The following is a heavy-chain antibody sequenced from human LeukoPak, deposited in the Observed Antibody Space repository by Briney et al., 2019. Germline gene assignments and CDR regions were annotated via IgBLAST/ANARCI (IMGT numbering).Heavy chain of an antibody. CDR2: ISYDGSNK. D-gene: IGHD1-26*01. Sequence: GRSLRLSCAASGFTFSSYAMHWVRQAPGKGLEWVAVISYDGSNKYYADSVKGRFTISRDNSKNTLYLQMNSLRAEDTAVYYCARDLVGAPIGYWGQGTPVTVSS. CDR1: GFTFSSYA. CDR3: ARDLVGAPIGY. J-gene: IGHJ4*02. V-gene: IGHV3-30-3*01.